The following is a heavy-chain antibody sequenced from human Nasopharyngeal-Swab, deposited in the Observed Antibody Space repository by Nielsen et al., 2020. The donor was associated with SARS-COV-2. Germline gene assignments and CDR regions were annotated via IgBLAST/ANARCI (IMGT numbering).Heavy chain of an antibody. D-gene: IGHD5-18*01. J-gene: IGHJ6*03. CDR2: IYYSGST. V-gene: IGHV4-39*07. CDR3: ARNGYSYVPYYYYYYMDV. CDR1: GGSISSSSYY. Sequence: SETLSLTCTVSGGSISSSSYYWGWIRQPPGKGLEWIGSIYYSGSTYYNPSLKSRVTISVDTSKNQFSLKLSSVTAADTAVYYCARNGYSYVPYYYYYYMDVWGKGTTVTVSS.